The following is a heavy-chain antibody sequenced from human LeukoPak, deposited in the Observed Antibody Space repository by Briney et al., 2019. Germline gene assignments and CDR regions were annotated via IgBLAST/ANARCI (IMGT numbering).Heavy chain of an antibody. CDR2: IHFSGST. J-gene: IGHJ4*02. CDR3: ARRMGALDF. D-gene: IGHD1-26*01. V-gene: IGHV4-39*01. Sequence: PSETLSLTCSVSGGSISNIIYYWAWVRLPPGKGLEWIGSIHFSGSTYYSPSLKSRVTISADTSKNQFSLRLNFVTAADTAVYYCARRMGALDFWGQGALVTVSS. CDR1: GGSISNIIYY.